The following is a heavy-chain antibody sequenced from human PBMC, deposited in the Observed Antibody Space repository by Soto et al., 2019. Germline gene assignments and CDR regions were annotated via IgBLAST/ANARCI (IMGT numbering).Heavy chain of an antibody. J-gene: IGHJ4*02. D-gene: IGHD2-21*01. Sequence: EAQLVESGGGLVQPGGSLRLSCAASGFTFTSHWMSWVRQAPGKGLEWVANIKEDGSEKSYVDSVKGRFTISRDNAKKSMYLQMNSLRAEDTAVYYCAREVLHCAGDCFEYWGQGTLVTVSS. CDR3: AREVLHCAGDCFEY. CDR2: IKEDGSEK. V-gene: IGHV3-7*05. CDR1: GFTFTSHW.